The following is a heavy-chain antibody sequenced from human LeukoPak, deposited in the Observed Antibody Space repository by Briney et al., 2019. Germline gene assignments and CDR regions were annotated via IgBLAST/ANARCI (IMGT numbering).Heavy chain of an antibody. CDR1: GFTFSSYA. V-gene: IGHV3-30-3*02. D-gene: IGHD2-21*02. CDR3: AKIVVVTATPPEDAFDI. J-gene: IGHJ3*02. CDR2: ISYDGSNK. Sequence: GGSLRLSCAASGFTFSSYAMPWVRQAPGKGLEWVAVISYDGSNKYYADSVKGRFTISRDNSKNTLYLQMNSLRAEDTAVYYCAKIVVVTATPPEDAFDIWGQGTMVTVSS.